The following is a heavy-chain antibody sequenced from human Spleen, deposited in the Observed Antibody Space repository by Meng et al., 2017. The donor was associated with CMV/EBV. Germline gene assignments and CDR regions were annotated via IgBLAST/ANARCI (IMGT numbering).Heavy chain of an antibody. D-gene: IGHD3-10*01. CDR3: ARDMAAPGLGESLGMDP. J-gene: IGHJ5*02. Sequence: SISSSNGWSWVRRPPGKGLEWIGEIHHSGRTNYNPSLESRVTISVDKSKNHFSLKVNSVIAADTAVYYCARDMAAPGLGESLGMDPWGQGTLVTVSS. V-gene: IGHV4-4*02. CDR1: SISSSNG. CDR2: IHHSGRT.